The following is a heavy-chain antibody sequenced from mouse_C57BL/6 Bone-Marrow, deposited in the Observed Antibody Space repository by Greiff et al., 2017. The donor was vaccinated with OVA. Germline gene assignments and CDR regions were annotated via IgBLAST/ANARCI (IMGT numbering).Heavy chain of an antibody. D-gene: IGHD2-13*01. CDR1: GYTFTDYY. Sequence: VQLQQSGAELVRPGASVKLSCKASGYTFTDYYINWVKQRPGQGLEWIARIYPGSGNTYYNEKFKGKATLTAEKSSSTAYMQLSSLTSEDSAVYFCARRTTPFDYWGQGTTLTVSS. CDR2: IYPGSGNT. J-gene: IGHJ2*01. V-gene: IGHV1-76*01. CDR3: ARRTTPFDY.